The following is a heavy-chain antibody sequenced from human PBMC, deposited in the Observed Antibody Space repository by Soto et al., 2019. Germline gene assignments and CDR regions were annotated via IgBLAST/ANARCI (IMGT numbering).Heavy chain of an antibody. D-gene: IGHD2-15*01. Sequence: QLQLQESGPGLVKPSETLSLTCTVSGGSISSSSYYWGWIRQPPGKGLEWIGSIYYSGSTYYNPSLTSRVTISVDTSKNQFSLKLSSVTAADTAVYYCARHELDSHDCSGGSCNCWFDPWGQGTLVTVSS. CDR3: ARHELDSHDCSGGSCNCWFDP. V-gene: IGHV4-39*01. J-gene: IGHJ5*02. CDR2: IYYSGST. CDR1: GGSISSSSYY.